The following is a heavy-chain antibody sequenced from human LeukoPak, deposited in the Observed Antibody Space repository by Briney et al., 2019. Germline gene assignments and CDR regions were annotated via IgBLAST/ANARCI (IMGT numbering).Heavy chain of an antibody. D-gene: IGHD5-12*01. Sequence: GGSLRLSCAASGFTFSSYGMHWVRQAPGKGLEWVAFIRDDGSNKYYADSVKGRFNISRDNSKNTLYLQMNSLRAEDTAVYYCAKGGRGYSGYDLDYWGQGTLVTVSS. CDR1: GFTFSSYG. J-gene: IGHJ4*02. CDR2: IRDDGSNK. CDR3: AKGGRGYSGYDLDY. V-gene: IGHV3-30*02.